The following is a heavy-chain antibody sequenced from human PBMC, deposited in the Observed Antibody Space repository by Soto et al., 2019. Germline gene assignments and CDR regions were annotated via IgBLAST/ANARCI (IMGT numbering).Heavy chain of an antibody. CDR2: IYYSGST. D-gene: IGHD3-22*01. CDR3: ARAPRDLYYYDSSGYPSWFDP. Sequence: PSETLSLTCTVSGGSISSGGYYWSWIRQHPGKGLEWIGYIYYSGSTYYNPSLKSRVTISVDTSKNQFSLKLSSVTAADTAVYYCARAPRDLYYYDSSGYPSWFDPWGQGTLVTVSS. CDR1: GGSISSGGYY. V-gene: IGHV4-31*03. J-gene: IGHJ5*02.